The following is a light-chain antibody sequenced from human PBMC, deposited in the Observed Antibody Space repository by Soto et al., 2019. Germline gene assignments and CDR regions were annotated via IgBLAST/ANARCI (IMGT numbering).Light chain of an antibody. J-gene: IGLJ1*01. V-gene: IGLV2-14*01. CDR1: SSDVGGNNH. CDR2: GVT. CDR3: NSFAGSRGYV. Sequence: QSVLTQPASMSGSPGQSITISCTGTSSDVGGNNHVSWYQQHPGKAPKLIIYGVTNRPSGVSYRFSGSKSGNTAPLTISGLQAEDEADYYCNSFAGSRGYVFGTGTKVTVL.